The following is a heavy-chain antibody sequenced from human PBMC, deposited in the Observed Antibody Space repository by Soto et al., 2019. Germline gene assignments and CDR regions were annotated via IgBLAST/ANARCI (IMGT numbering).Heavy chain of an antibody. CDR2: IDWDDDK. CDR1: GFSLSTSRMC. J-gene: IGHJ4*02. Sequence: ESGPTLVNPTPALTLTCTFSGFSLSTSRMCVSWIRQPPGKALEWLARIDWDDDKYYSTSLKTRLTISKDTSKNQVVLTMTNMDPVDTATYYCARSTYYFDSSGYGFYSFDYWGQGTLVTAPQ. CDR3: ARSTYYFDSSGYGFYSFDY. V-gene: IGHV2-70*11. D-gene: IGHD3-22*01.